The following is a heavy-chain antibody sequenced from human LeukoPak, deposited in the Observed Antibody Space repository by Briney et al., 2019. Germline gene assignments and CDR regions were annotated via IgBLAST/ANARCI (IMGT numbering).Heavy chain of an antibody. J-gene: IGHJ3*02. Sequence: GGSLRLSCAASGFTFSSYAMSWVRQAPGKGLEWVSDISGSGGSTHYADSVKGRFTISRDNSKNTLYLQMSSLRADDTAVYYCAKHTPAWAFDIWGQGTMVTVSS. V-gene: IGHV3-23*01. CDR2: ISGSGGST. CDR1: GFTFSSYA. CDR3: AKHTPAWAFDI.